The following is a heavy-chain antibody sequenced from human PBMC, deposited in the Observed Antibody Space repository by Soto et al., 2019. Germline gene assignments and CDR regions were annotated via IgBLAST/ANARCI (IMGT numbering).Heavy chain of an antibody. CDR3: ARIPTPDYYDSSGYYYVADY. Sequence: GGSLRLSCAASGFTFSSYAMHWVRQAPGKGLEWVAVISYDGSNKYYADSVKGRFTISRDNSKNTLYLQMNSLRAEDTAVYYCARIPTPDYYDSSGYYYVADYWGQGTLVTVSS. CDR2: ISYDGSNK. CDR1: GFTFSSYA. D-gene: IGHD3-22*01. J-gene: IGHJ4*02. V-gene: IGHV3-30-3*01.